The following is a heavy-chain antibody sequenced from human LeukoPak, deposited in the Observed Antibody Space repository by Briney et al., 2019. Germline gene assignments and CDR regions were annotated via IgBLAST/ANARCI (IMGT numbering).Heavy chain of an antibody. CDR2: TYYRSRWYI. V-gene: IGHV6-1*01. CDR1: GDSVSSNIAA. J-gene: IGHJ4*02. Sequence: SQTLSLTCAISGDSVSSNIAAWNWIRQSPSRGLEWLGRTYYRSRWYIDYAASMKSRLTINPDTSKNQFSLQLNSVTPEDTAIYYCAREMGPFHYWGQGTLVTVSS. CDR3: AREMGPFHY. D-gene: IGHD1-26*01.